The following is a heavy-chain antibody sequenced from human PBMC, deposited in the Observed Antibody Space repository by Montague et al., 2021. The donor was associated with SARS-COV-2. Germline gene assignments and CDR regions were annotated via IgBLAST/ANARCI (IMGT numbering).Heavy chain of an antibody. CDR1: GVSVSSNSYY. Sequence: SETLSLTCSVSGVSVSSNSYYWTWIRRSPGKGLEWIANIYFNGNTIHNPSLKGQVTSSVDTSTNHFPLRLTSVTAADTAVYYCARALAGVPTNWLDTWGQGTLVTVSS. J-gene: IGHJ5*02. V-gene: IGHV4-61*03. D-gene: IGHD3-16*01. CDR3: ARALAGVPTNWLDT. CDR2: IYFNGNT.